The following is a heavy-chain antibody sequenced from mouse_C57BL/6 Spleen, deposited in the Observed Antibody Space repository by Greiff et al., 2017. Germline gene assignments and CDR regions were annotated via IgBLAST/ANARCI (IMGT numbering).Heavy chain of an antibody. CDR2: INPSNGGT. V-gene: IGHV1-53*01. D-gene: IGHD1-1*01. Sequence: QVQLQQPGTELVKPGASVKLSCKASGYTFTSYWMPWVKQRPGQGLEWIGNINPSNGGTNYNEKFKSKATLTVDKSSSTAYMQLSSLTSEDSAGYYCARRGGYSAWFAYWGQGTLVTVSA. CDR3: ARRGGYSAWFAY. J-gene: IGHJ3*01. CDR1: GYTFTSYW.